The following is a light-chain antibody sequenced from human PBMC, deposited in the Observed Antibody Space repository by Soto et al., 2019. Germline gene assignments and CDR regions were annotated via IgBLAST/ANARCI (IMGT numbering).Light chain of an antibody. CDR3: QEGSNWGGYA. CDR2: DAS. Sequence: EIVLTQSPATLSLSPGERATLSCRASQSVSSYLAWYQQKPGQAPRLLIYDASNRATGIPARFSGSGSGTDVGLRIRRRGAEDGGVDDCQEGSNWGGYAFGEGTELEIK. V-gene: IGKV3-11*01. J-gene: IGKJ2*01. CDR1: QSVSSY.